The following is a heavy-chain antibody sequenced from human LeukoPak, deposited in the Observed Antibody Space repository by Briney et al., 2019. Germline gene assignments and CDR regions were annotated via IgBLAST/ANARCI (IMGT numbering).Heavy chain of an antibody. V-gene: IGHV4-4*07. CDR3: ARGGYSGYDFAFYYYYYMDV. D-gene: IGHD5-12*01. J-gene: IGHJ6*03. CDR2: IYTSGST. CDR1: GGSIGSYY. Sequence: SETLSLTCTVSGGSIGSYYWSWIRQPAGKGLEWIGRIYTSGSTNYNPSLKSRVTMSVDTSKNQFSLKLSSVTAADTAVYYCARGGYSGYDFAFYYYYYMDVWGKGTTVTVSS.